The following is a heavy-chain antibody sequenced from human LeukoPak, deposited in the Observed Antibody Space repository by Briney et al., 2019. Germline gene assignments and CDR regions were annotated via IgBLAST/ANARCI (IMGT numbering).Heavy chain of an antibody. V-gene: IGHV4-30-4*08. J-gene: IGHJ4*02. D-gene: IGHD6-6*01. CDR1: GGSISSGDYY. Sequence: PSETLSPTCTVSGGSISSGDYYSSWIRQPPGKGLEWIGYIYYSGSTYYNPSLKSRVTISVDTSKNQFSLKLSSVTAADTAVYYCARDGIAARRGDDYWGQGTLVTVSS. CDR3: ARDGIAARRGDDY. CDR2: IYYSGST.